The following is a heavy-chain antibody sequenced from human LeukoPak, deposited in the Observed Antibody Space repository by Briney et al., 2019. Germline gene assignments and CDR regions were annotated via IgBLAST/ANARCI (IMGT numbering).Heavy chain of an antibody. CDR1: GGSFSGYY. J-gene: IGHJ4*02. CDR3: ARQFPIAMVIHY. CDR2: INHSGST. V-gene: IGHV4-34*01. Sequence: PSETLSLTCAVYGGSFSGYYWSWIRQPPGKGLEWIGEINHSGSTNYNPSLKSRVTISVDTSKNQFSLKLSSVTAADTAVYYCARQFPIAMVIHYWGQGTLVTVSS. D-gene: IGHD5-18*01.